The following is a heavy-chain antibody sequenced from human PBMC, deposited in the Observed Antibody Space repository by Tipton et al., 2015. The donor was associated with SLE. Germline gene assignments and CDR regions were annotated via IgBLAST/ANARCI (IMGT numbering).Heavy chain of an antibody. CDR3: ARDVIAVAGLGWCEP. J-gene: IGHJ5*02. Sequence: QVQLVQSGAEVKKPGASVKVSCKASGYTFTSYYMHWVRQAPGQGLAWMGIINPSGGSTSYAQKFQGRVTMTRDTSTSTVYMELSSLRSDDTAVYYCARDVIAVAGLGWCEPWGKETLVTVSS. V-gene: IGHV1-46*01. CDR1: GYTFTSYY. CDR2: INPSGGST. D-gene: IGHD6-19*01.